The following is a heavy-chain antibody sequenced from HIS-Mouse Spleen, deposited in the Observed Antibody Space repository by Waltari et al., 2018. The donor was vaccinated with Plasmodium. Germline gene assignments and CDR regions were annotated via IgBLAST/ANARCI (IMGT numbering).Heavy chain of an antibody. D-gene: IGHD6-13*01. V-gene: IGHV1-2*02. CDR3: ARVLGYKAAAGTFVEYFQH. J-gene: IGHJ1*01. CDR2: INPNSGGT. Sequence: QVQLVQSGAEVKKPGASVKVSCKASGYTFTGYYIHGVRQAPAQGLEWMGWINPNSGGTNYAQKFQGRVTMTRDTSISTAYMELSRLRSDDTAVYYCARVLGYKAAAGTFVEYFQHWGQGTLVTVSS. CDR1: GYTFTGYY.